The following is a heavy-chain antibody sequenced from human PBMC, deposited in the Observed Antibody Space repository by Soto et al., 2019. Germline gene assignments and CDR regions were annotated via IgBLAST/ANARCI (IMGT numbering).Heavy chain of an antibody. V-gene: IGHV4-34*01. J-gene: IGHJ4*02. CDR1: GGSFSGYY. CDR2: INHSGST. D-gene: IGHD5-18*01. CDR3: ASHRGYSYGYFPYYFDY. Sequence: QVQLQQWGAGLLKPSETLSLTCAVYGGSFSGYYWSWIRQPPGKGLEWIGEINHSGSTNYNPSLKSRVTISVDTSKNQFSLKLSSVTAADTAVYYCASHRGYSYGYFPYYFDYWGQGTLVTVSS.